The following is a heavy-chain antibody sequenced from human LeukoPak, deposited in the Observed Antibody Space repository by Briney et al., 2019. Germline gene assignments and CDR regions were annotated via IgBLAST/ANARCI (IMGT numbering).Heavy chain of an antibody. CDR2: INPSGGST. CDR3: ARVGGAHYYMDV. J-gene: IGHJ6*03. D-gene: IGHD3-16*01. V-gene: IGHV1-46*01. CDR1: GYTFTSYY. Sequence: ASVEVSCKASGYTFTSYYMHWVRKAPGQGLEWMGIINPSGGSTSYAQKFQGRVTMTRDTSTSTVYMELSSLRSEDTAVYYCARVGGAHYYMDVWGKGTTVTVSS.